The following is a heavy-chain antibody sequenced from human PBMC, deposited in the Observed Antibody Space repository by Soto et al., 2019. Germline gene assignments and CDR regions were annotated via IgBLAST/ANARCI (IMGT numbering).Heavy chain of an antibody. V-gene: IGHV1-18*01. Sequence: QVQLVQSGAEVKKPGASVKVPCKASGYTFTSYGISWVRQAPGQGLEWMGWISAYNGNTNYAQKLQGRVTMTTDTSTSTAYMELRSLRSDDTAVYYCARARVGATSYWYFDLWGRGTLVTVSS. CDR3: ARARVGATSYWYFDL. D-gene: IGHD1-26*01. CDR1: GYTFTSYG. J-gene: IGHJ2*01. CDR2: ISAYNGNT.